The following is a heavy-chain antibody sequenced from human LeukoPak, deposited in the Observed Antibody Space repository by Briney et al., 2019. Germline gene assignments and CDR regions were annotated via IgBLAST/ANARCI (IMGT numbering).Heavy chain of an antibody. V-gene: IGHV3-21*01. CDR3: VRDLAARGDY. Sequence: SGGSLRLSCAASGFTFSSYSMYWVRQAPGKGLEWVSSISSSSSYIYYADSVKGRFTISRDNAKNSLYLQMNSLRAEDTAVYYCVRDLAARGDYWGQGTLVTVSS. CDR1: GFTFSSYS. CDR2: ISSSSSYI. D-gene: IGHD6-6*01. J-gene: IGHJ4*02.